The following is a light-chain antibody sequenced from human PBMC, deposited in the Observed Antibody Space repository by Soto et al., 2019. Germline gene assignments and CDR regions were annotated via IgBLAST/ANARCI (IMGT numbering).Light chain of an antibody. CDR2: EAS. Sequence: QPALTQPPSVSGSPGQSVTISCTGTSTDFVSYNRVSWYQQPPDTAPKLMIYEASNRPSGVPDRFSGSKSGNTASLTISGLQAADEADYYCSLYTSENTYVFGTGTKVTVL. V-gene: IGLV2-18*01. CDR1: STDFVSYNR. CDR3: SLYTSENTYV. J-gene: IGLJ1*01.